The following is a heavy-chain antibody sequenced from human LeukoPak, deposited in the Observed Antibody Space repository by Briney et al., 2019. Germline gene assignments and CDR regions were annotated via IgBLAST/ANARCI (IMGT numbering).Heavy chain of an antibody. J-gene: IGHJ2*01. CDR1: GYTLTELS. CDR3: ATGNAYVTYFEL. CDR2: FDPEDGET. V-gene: IGHV1-24*01. D-gene: IGHD3-16*01. Sequence: ASVKVSCKVSGYTLTELSMHWVRQAPGKRLEWMGGFDPEDGETIYAQKFQGRVTMTEDTSTDTAYMELSSLRSEDTAVYYCATGNAYVTYFELWGRGTLVTVSS.